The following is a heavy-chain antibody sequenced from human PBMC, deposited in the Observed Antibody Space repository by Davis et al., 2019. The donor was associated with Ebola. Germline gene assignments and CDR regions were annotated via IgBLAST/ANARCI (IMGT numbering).Heavy chain of an antibody. J-gene: IGHJ4*02. CDR3: TRVGYSSGWDY. V-gene: IGHV3-13*01. CDR2: IGAAGDT. D-gene: IGHD6-19*01. CDR1: GFTFSNYD. Sequence: GESLKLSCAASGFTFSNYDMHWVRQTSGKGLEWVSVIGAAGDTYYSDSVKGRFTISRENAKSSLYLQMNSLRVEDTAVYYCTRVGYSSGWDYWGQGTLVTVSS.